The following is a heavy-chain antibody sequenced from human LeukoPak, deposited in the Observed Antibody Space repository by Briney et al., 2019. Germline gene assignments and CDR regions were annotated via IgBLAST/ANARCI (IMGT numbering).Heavy chain of an antibody. CDR2: INPNSGST. J-gene: IGHJ3*02. CDR3: ARDLPVWDAFDI. D-gene: IGHD2-21*01. CDR1: GYTFTGYY. Sequence: ASLKVSCKASGYTFTGYYVHWVRQAPGQGLEWMGWINPNSGSTTYAQNFQGRVTMTRDTSINTAYMELSSLRFDDTAVYYCARDLPVWDAFDIWGQGTMVTVSS. V-gene: IGHV1-2*02.